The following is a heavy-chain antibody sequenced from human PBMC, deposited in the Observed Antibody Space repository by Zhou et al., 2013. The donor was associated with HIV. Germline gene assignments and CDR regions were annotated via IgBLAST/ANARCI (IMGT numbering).Heavy chain of an antibody. D-gene: IGHD3-10*01. J-gene: IGHJ2*01. CDR1: GYSFTFYS. CDR2: IDPKSGGT. V-gene: IGHV1-2*02. Sequence: QVQLEQPGAEVRKPGAPVELTCQASGYSFTFYSMHWVRQAPGQGLAWMGYIDPKSGGTNFAQRFQGRVTMTRDTSISTAYMELSSLTSDDTAVYYCARTGVHPVSWYFDLWGRGTLVTVSS. CDR3: ARTGVHPVSWYFDL.